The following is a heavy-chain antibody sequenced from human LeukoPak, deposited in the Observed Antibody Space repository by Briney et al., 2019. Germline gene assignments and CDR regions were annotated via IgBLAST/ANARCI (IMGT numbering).Heavy chain of an antibody. CDR2: INHSGST. CDR3: ARVPYSSGWYLFDWFDP. J-gene: IGHJ5*02. Sequence: SETLSLTCAVYGGSFSGYYWTWIRQPPGKGLEWIGEINHSGSTNYNPSLKSRVTISVDTSKNQFSLKLSSVTAADTAVYYCARVPYSSGWYLFDWFDPWGQGTLVTVSS. V-gene: IGHV4-34*01. D-gene: IGHD6-19*01. CDR1: GGSFSGYY.